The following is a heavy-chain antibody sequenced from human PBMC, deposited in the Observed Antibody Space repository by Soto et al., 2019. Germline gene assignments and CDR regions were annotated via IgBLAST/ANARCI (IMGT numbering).Heavy chain of an antibody. J-gene: IGHJ4*02. CDR2: ISAYNGNT. V-gene: IGHV1-18*01. CDR3: ARGITYSSSWTWQLGAFDY. D-gene: IGHD6-13*01. Sequence: ASVKVSCKASGYTFTSYGISWVRQAPGQGLEWMGWISAYNGNTNYAQKLQGRVTMTTDTSTSTAYMELRSLRSDETAVYYCARGITYSSSWTWQLGAFDYWGQGTLVTVSS. CDR1: GYTFTSYG.